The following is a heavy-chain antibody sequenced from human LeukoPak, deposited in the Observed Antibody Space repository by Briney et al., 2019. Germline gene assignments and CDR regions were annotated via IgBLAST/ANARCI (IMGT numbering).Heavy chain of an antibody. CDR1: GFTFSSHG. D-gene: IGHD1-20*01. CDR3: AKDRITGTVGATGAY. J-gene: IGHJ4*02. CDR2: IWYDGSNK. V-gene: IGHV3-33*06. Sequence: GGSLRLSCAASGFTFSSHGMHWVRQAPGKGLEWVAVIWYDGSNKYDADSVKGRFTISRDNSKNTLYLQMNSLRAEDTAVYYCAKDRITGTVGATGAYWGQGTLVTVSS.